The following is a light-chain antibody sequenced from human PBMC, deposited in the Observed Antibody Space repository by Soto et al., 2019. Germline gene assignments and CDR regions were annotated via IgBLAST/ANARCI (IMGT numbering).Light chain of an antibody. CDR1: QNINTY. J-gene: IGKJ3*01. Sequence: DIQMTQSASSLSASVGDRVTITCRASQNINTYLNWYQQRPGQAPQLLIFTASSFQGGVPARFSASGSRTDFTLTISSLQPDDFATYYCQQTSAAPFTFGPGTKVDIK. V-gene: IGKV1-39*01. CDR3: QQTSAAPFT. CDR2: TAS.